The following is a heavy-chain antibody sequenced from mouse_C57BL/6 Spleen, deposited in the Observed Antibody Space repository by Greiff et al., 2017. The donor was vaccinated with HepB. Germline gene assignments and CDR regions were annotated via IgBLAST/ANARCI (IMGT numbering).Heavy chain of an antibody. Sequence: VQLQQSGAELARPGASVKMSCKASGYTFTSYTMHWVKQRPGQGLEWIGYINPSSGYTKYNQKFKDKATLTADKSSSTAYMQLSSLTSEDSAVYYCARSLYYFAFDYWGQGTTLTVSS. CDR1: GYTFTSYT. CDR3: ARSLYYFAFDY. CDR2: INPSSGYT. J-gene: IGHJ2*01. V-gene: IGHV1-4*01. D-gene: IGHD1-1*01.